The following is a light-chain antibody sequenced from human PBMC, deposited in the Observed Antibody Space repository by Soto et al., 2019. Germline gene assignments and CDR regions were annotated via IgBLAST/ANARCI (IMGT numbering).Light chain of an antibody. Sequence: ESVLTQSPGTLSLSPGDSATLSCRASQSVSSGYLAWYQQKPGQPPKLLMYGTSYRATGIPDRFSGSGSGTDFTLSISRLEPEDFAVYYCQQYGSSPYTFGQGTKVEIK. CDR3: QQYGSSPYT. CDR2: GTS. J-gene: IGKJ2*01. CDR1: QSVSSGY. V-gene: IGKV3-20*01.